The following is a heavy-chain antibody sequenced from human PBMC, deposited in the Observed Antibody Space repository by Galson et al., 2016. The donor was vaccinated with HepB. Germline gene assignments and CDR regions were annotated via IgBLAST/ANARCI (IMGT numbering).Heavy chain of an antibody. V-gene: IGHV3-30*18. J-gene: IGHJ4*02. CDR2: ISYDGKSE. CDR1: GFTFSTYG. Sequence: SLRLSCAAPGFTFSTYGMHWVRQAPGKGLEWVALISYDGKSESYAYSVKGRVTISRDNSKNTLYLQMHSLRGEDTAVYYCAKGRWDFDSWGQGTLVTVSS. D-gene: IGHD5-24*01. CDR3: AKGRWDFDS.